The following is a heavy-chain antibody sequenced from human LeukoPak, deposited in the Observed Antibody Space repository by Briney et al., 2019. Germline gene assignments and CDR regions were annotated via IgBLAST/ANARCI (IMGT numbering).Heavy chain of an antibody. CDR3: AKSLTKITPSTFDQ. V-gene: IGHV3-23*01. Sequence: PGGSLRLSCAASGFTFSNFVMSWVRQAPGKGLEWVAAISGGAGSTYYADSVRGRPSISRDNSQNTLSLHMTGLRTEDTATYFCAKSLTKITPSTFDQWGQGTLVTVTS. D-gene: IGHD2-8*01. CDR2: ISGGAGST. J-gene: IGHJ4*02. CDR1: GFTFSNFV.